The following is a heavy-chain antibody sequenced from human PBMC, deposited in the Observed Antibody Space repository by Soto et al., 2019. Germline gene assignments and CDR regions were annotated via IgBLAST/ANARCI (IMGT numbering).Heavy chain of an antibody. D-gene: IGHD3-9*01. Sequence: PGESLKIPCKRSVKAVTSVCVVWLRQMPVRGLEWMWNIYPCDSDIKKSPSFQGHVTISADRSINTAYLQWSSLKASDTAMYYCARALRYFHWYYFDYWGQGTLVTVS. CDR2: IYPCDSDI. V-gene: IGHV5-51*01. CDR3: ARALRYFHWYYFDY. J-gene: IGHJ4*02. CDR1: VKAVTSVC.